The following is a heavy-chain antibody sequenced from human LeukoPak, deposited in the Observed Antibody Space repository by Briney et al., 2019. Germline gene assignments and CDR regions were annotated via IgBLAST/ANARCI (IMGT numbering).Heavy chain of an antibody. D-gene: IGHD2-2*01. CDR1: GFTFRSYW. Sequence: GGSLRLSCAASGFTFRSYWMHWVRQAPGKGLEWVSIVYSGGDKYYADSVKGRFTISRDDSKNTLYLQMSSLRGEDTAIYYCARAWDFVVGAFDLWGQGTMVTVSS. V-gene: IGHV3-53*01. CDR2: VYSGGDK. CDR3: ARAWDFVVGAFDL. J-gene: IGHJ3*01.